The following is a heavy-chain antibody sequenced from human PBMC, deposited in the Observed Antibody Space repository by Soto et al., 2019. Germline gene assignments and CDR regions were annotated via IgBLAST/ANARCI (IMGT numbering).Heavy chain of an antibody. CDR3: ARDKIPGLLAY. Sequence: ASVKVSCKASGYTFTSYDMHWVRQAPGQRLEWMGWINAGNGNTKYSQKFQGRVTITRDTSASTAYMELSSLRSEDTAVYYCARDKIPGLLAYCGQGTLVPGSS. V-gene: IGHV1-3*01. CDR2: INAGNGNT. J-gene: IGHJ4*02. D-gene: IGHD1-20*01. CDR1: GYTFTSYD.